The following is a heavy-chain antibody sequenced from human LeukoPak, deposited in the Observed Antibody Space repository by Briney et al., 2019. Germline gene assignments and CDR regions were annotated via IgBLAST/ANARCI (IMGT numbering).Heavy chain of an antibody. CDR2: IWYDGSNK. J-gene: IGHJ4*02. Sequence: GRSLRLSSAASGFTFSSYGMHWVRQAPGKGLEWVAVIWYDGSNKYYADSVKGRFTISRDNSKNTLYLQMNSLRAEDTAVYYCAKDLSGEYYFDYWGQGTLVTVSS. CDR1: GFTFSSYG. D-gene: IGHD3-10*01. V-gene: IGHV3-33*06. CDR3: AKDLSGEYYFDY.